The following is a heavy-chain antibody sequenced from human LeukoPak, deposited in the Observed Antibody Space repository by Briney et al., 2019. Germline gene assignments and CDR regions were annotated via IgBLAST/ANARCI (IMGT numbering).Heavy chain of an antibody. V-gene: IGHV3-30-3*01. CDR1: GFTFSSYA. CDR2: MSYDGSNK. CDR3: ARDREWSHIYYYYGMDV. Sequence: GGSLRLSCAASGFTFSSYAMHWVRQAPGKGLEWVAVMSYDGSNKYYADSVKGRFTISRDNSKNTLYLQMNSLRAEDTAVYYCARDREWSHIYYYYGMDVWGQGTTVTVSS. D-gene: IGHD3-3*01. J-gene: IGHJ6*02.